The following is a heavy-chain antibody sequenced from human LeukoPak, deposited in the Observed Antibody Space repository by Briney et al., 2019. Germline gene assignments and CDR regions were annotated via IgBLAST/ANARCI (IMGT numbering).Heavy chain of an antibody. V-gene: IGHV1-2*02. CDR2: INPNSGGT. D-gene: IGHD6-13*01. CDR3: ARVAAAGFHHNWFGP. Sequence: ASVKVSCKASGYTFTGYYMHWVRQAPGQGLEWMGWINPNSGGTNYAQKLQGRVTMTTDTSTSTAYMELRSLRSDDTAVYYCARVAAAGFHHNWFGPWGQGTLVTVSS. J-gene: IGHJ5*02. CDR1: GYTFTGYY.